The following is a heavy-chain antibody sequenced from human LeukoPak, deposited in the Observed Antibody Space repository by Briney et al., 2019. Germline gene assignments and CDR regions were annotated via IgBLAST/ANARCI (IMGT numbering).Heavy chain of an antibody. V-gene: IGHV1-69*05. CDR1: GGTFSSYA. CDR3: ARSGSGSYYFDY. J-gene: IGHJ4*02. CDR2: IIPIFGTA. D-gene: IGHD3-10*01. Sequence: SVKVSCKASGGTFSSYAISWVRQAPGQGLEWMGGIIPIFGTANYAQKFQGRVTITTDESTSTAYMELSSLRSEDTAVYYCARSGSGSYYFDYWGQGTLVTASS.